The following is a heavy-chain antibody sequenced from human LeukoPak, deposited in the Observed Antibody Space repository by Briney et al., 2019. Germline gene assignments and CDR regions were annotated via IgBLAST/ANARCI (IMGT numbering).Heavy chain of an antibody. CDR1: GGSISDYY. V-gene: IGHV4-59*08. Sequence: SETLSLTCTVSGGSISDYYWSWIRQPPGKGLEWIGYINYSGSTTYNPSLKSRVTISVDTSKNQFSLKLTSATAADAAVYYCARQAAANSIDYWGQGTVVTVSS. J-gene: IGHJ4*02. CDR2: INYSGST. CDR3: ARQAAANSIDY. D-gene: IGHD2-2*01.